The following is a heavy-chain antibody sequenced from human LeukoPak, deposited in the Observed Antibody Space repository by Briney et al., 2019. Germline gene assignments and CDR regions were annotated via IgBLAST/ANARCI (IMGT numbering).Heavy chain of an antibody. J-gene: IGHJ3*02. Sequence: GGSLRLPYAASVFPYRSYDMKWVRQPPAKGREGVSYNSSSCCTNLCADSVKDRFPISRDNAWDSLLLQMNSLSAEDNALFLFAHVKARSVSTFDIWGRGTMVTVSS. CDR2: NSSSCCTN. V-gene: IGHV3-48*03. CDR1: VFPYRSYD. CDR3: AHVKARSVSTFDI. D-gene: IGHD3-3*01.